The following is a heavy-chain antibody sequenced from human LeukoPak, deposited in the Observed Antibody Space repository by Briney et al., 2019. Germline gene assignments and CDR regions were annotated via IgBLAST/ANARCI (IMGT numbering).Heavy chain of an antibody. V-gene: IGHV1-8*01. J-gene: IGHJ6*02. CDR3: ARGRSRYYYDSSGYLDYGMDV. D-gene: IGHD3-22*01. CDR1: GYTFTSYD. CDR2: MNPNSGNT. Sequence: ASVKVSCTASGYTFTSYDINWVRQATGQGLEWMGWMNPNSGNTGYAQKFQGRVTMTRNISISTAYMELSSLRSEDTAVYYCARGRSRYYYDSSGYLDYGMDVWGQGTTVTVSS.